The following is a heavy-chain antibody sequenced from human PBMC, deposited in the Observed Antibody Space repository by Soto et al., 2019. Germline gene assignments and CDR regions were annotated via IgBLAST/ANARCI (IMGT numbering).Heavy chain of an antibody. CDR2: IYYTGTT. V-gene: IGHV4-39*01. D-gene: IGHD1-26*01. CDR1: GGAISDARFY. J-gene: IGHJ5*02. Sequence: QLQLQESGPGQVKPSETLTLTCSLSGGAISDARFYWGWIRQSPGRGLEWIGSIYYTGTTFFNPSLQSRVTRSVDTSENQFSLKLYSVTAADTALYFCARQKWEQPKWFDPWGQGTLVIVSP. CDR3: ARQKWEQPKWFDP.